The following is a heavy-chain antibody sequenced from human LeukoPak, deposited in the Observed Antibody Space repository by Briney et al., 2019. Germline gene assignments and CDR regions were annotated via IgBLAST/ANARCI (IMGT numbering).Heavy chain of an antibody. V-gene: IGHV3-30*02. CDR1: GFTFSSYG. D-gene: IGHD3-10*01. J-gene: IGHJ4*02. CDR2: IRYGGSNK. Sequence: GGSLRLSCAASGFTFSSYGMHWVRQAPGKGLEWVAFIRYGGSNKYYADSVKGRFTISRDNSKNTLYLQMNSLRAEDTAVYYCAKDGKFTMVRGVDYWGQGTLVTVSS. CDR3: AKDGKFTMVRGVDY.